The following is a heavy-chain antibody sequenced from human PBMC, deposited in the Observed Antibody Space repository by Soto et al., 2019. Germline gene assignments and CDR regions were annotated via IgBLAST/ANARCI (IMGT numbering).Heavy chain of an antibody. CDR2: IWNDGSNK. V-gene: IGHV3-33*01. J-gene: IGHJ6*02. CDR3: ARALFPDVDIYAMDV. D-gene: IGHD5-12*01. CDR1: GFTFRDHA. Sequence: QVQLVESGGGVVQPGRSLRLSCAASGFTFRDHAMHWVRQPPGKGREGLAIIWNDGSNKFYAGSVQGRFTISRDNSKNTVYLQMNTLSAEDTAVYYCARALFPDVDIYAMDVWGQGTTVTVSS.